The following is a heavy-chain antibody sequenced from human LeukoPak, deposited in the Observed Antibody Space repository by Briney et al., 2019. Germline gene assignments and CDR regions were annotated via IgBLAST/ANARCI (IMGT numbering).Heavy chain of an antibody. CDR3: AKDGAGYVMDV. CDR1: GFTFSNYG. V-gene: IGHV3-30*02. J-gene: IGHJ6*04. CDR2: IQYDGSNK. Sequence: GESLKISCAASGFTFSNYGVHWVRQAPGKGLEWVAFIQYDGSNKYYVDSVKGRFTISRDNSKNTLYLQMNSLRAEDTAVYFCAKDGAGYVMDVWGKGTTVTVSS. D-gene: IGHD3-9*01.